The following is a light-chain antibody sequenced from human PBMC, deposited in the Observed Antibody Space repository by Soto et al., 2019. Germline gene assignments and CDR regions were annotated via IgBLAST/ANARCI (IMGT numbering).Light chain of an antibody. J-gene: IGKJ3*01. CDR3: QQCGRSPFT. Sequence: EIVLTQSPGTLSLSPGERATLSRRASQSVAGSYLAWYQQKPGQAPRLLIYGASSRATGIPDRFSGRGSGRDFTLTISRLEPEDLGVYYCQQCGRSPFTFGPGTKV. V-gene: IGKV3-20*01. CDR1: QSVAGSY. CDR2: GAS.